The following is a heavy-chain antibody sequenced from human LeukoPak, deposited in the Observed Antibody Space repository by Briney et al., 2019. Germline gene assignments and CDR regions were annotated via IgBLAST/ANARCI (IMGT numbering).Heavy chain of an antibody. CDR1: GFTFSSYG. Sequence: GGSLRLSCAASGFTFSSYGMHWVRQAPGKGLEWVAFIRYDGSNKYYADSVKGRFTISRDNAKYTVYLQMNSLRAEDTAVYYCARVLSGSWDWFDPWGQGTLVTVSS. CDR3: ARVLSGSWDWFDP. CDR2: IRYDGSNK. J-gene: IGHJ5*02. V-gene: IGHV3-30*02. D-gene: IGHD3-22*01.